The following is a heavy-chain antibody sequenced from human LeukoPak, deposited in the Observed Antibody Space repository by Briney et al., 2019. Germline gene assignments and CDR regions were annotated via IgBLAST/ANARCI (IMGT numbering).Heavy chain of an antibody. V-gene: IGHV4-59*01. J-gene: IGHJ4*02. CDR1: GGSISSYY. CDR3: SRWGHTHDY. CDR2: IYYSGST. Sequence: SETVSLTCTVSGGSISSYYWSWIRQPPGKGLEWIGYIYYSGSTNYNPSLKGRVTISVDTSKNQFSLKLYSVTAADTAVYYCSRWGHTHDYWGQGTLVTVSS. D-gene: IGHD3-16*01.